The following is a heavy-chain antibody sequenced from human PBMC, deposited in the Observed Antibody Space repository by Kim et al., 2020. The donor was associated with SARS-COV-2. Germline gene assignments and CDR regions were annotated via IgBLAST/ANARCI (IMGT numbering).Heavy chain of an antibody. J-gene: IGHJ6*02. Sequence: GESLRLSCAASGFTFSSYWMHWVRQAPGKGLECVSRIKGDGSSTIYADSVKGRFTISRDNAKSTLYLQMNSLRADDTAVYYCARDLTTLVRFPYGLDVWGQGTTVTVSS. CDR2: IKGDGSST. V-gene: IGHV3-74*01. D-gene: IGHD3-10*01. CDR1: GFTFSSYW. CDR3: ARDLTTLVRFPYGLDV.